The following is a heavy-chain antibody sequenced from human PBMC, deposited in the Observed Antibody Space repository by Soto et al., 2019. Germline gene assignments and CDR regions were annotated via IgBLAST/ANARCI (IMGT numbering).Heavy chain of an antibody. CDR2: IFPGDSDT. V-gene: IGHV5-51*01. J-gene: IGHJ3*02. CDR1: GYNFANYW. D-gene: IGHD6-13*01. CDR3: AAGYTTGPDAFDI. Sequence: GESLKISCNGSGYNFANYWIGWVRQMPGKGLEWMGMIFPGDSDTKNSPSLQGQITMSVVKSDSSAYLQWRSLKASDTAMYYCAAGYTTGPDAFDIWGQGTMVTVSS.